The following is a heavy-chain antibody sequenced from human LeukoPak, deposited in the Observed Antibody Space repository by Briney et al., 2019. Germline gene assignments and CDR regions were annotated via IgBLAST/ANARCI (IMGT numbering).Heavy chain of an antibody. CDR1: GGSISSGSYY. D-gene: IGHD3-3*01. J-gene: IGHJ4*02. V-gene: IGHV4-61*02. CDR2: IYTSGST. CDR3: ARFTIFGVVIGFDY. Sequence: KASETLSLTCTVSGGSISSGSYYWSWIRQPAGKGLEWIGRIYTSGSTNYNPSLKSRVTISVDTSKNQFSLKLSSVTAADTAVYYCARFTIFGVVIGFDYWGQGTLVTVSS.